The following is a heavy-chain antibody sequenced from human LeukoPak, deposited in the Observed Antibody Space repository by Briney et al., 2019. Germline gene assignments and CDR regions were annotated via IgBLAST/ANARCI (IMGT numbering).Heavy chain of an antibody. CDR1: GFTFDSYT. J-gene: IGHJ4*02. Sequence: PGGSLRLSCAASGFTFDSYTMSWVRQAPGKGLEWVSAISGSGFSTYYADSVKGRFTISRDNSRKTLYLQMNSLRVEDAAVYYCAKAMRPTVSYYDYWGQGTLVTVSS. CDR3: AKAMRPTVSYYDY. D-gene: IGHD4-17*01. CDR2: ISGSGFST. V-gene: IGHV3-23*01.